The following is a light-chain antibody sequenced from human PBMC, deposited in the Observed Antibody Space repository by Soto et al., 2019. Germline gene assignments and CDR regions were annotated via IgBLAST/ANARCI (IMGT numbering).Light chain of an antibody. CDR2: KAS. J-gene: IGKJ1*01. V-gene: IGKV1-5*03. Sequence: DIQMTQSPSTLSASVGDRVIIICRASQSISSWLAWYQQKPGKAPKLLIYKASSLESGVPSRFSGSGSGTEFTLTISSLQPDDFATYYCQHYNGFSWTFGQGTKVDIK. CDR1: QSISSW. CDR3: QHYNGFSWT.